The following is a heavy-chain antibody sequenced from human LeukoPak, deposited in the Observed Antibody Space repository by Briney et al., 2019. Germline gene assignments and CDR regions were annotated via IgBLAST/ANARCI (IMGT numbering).Heavy chain of an antibody. Sequence: ASVKVSCKASGYTFTSYGISWVRQAPGQGLEWMGWISAYNGNTNYAQKLQGRVTMTTDTSTGTAYMELRSLRSDDTAVYYCARTGRVVPAARPFDYWGQGTLVTASS. V-gene: IGHV1-18*01. J-gene: IGHJ4*02. CDR1: GYTFTSYG. D-gene: IGHD2-2*01. CDR2: ISAYNGNT. CDR3: ARTGRVVPAARPFDY.